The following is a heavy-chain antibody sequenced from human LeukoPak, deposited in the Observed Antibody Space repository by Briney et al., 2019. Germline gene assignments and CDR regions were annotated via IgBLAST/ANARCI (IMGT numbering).Heavy chain of an antibody. CDR2: IYPGDSDT. CDR1: GYSFTSYW. J-gene: IGHJ6*02. CDR3: ARHSAGDPYYYYGMDV. V-gene: IGHV5-51*01. D-gene: IGHD6-13*01. Sequence: GESLKISCKGSGYSFTSYWIGWVRQMPGKGLEWMGIIYPGDSDTRYSPSFQGQVTISADKSISTAYLQWSSLKASDTAMYYCARHSAGDPYYYYGMDVWGQGTTVTVSS.